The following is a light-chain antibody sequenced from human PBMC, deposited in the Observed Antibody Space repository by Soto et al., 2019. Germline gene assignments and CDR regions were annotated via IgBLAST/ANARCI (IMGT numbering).Light chain of an antibody. CDR1: QSISSY. V-gene: IGKV1-39*01. J-gene: IGKJ1*01. Sequence: IQMTESPSSMSASVGDRVTITCGASQSISSYLNWYQQKPGKAPKVLIYAASSLQSGVPSRFSVSGSGTDFTLTISSLKTEDFATYYCQQRYSTTRTFCQGTKVDIK. CDR3: QQRYSTTRT. CDR2: AAS.